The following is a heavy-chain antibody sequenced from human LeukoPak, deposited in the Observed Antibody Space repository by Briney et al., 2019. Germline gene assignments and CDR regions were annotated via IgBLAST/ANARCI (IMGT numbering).Heavy chain of an antibody. Sequence: GGSLRLSCIASGFSFSGHWMHWARQLPGKGLVWVSRISPTGSTTSYADSEKGRFTVSRDNAKNTLYLQVNNLRAEDTAVYYCARGPNSNWSGLDFWGQGTLLTVSS. CDR3: ARGPNSNWSGLDF. J-gene: IGHJ4*02. V-gene: IGHV3-74*01. D-gene: IGHD6-6*01. CDR1: GFSFSGHW. CDR2: ISPTGSTT.